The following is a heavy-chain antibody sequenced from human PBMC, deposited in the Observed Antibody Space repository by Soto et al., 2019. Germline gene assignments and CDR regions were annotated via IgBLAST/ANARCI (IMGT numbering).Heavy chain of an antibody. V-gene: IGHV3-66*01. Sequence: GGSLRLSCAASGFTFSSYGMHWVRQAPGKGLEWVSVIYSGGSTHYADSVKGRFTISRDNSKNTLYLQMNSLRAEDTAVYYCARDYYDSSGYPSYFDDWGQGTRVTVAS. CDR2: IYSGGST. J-gene: IGHJ4*02. D-gene: IGHD3-22*01. CDR1: GFTFSSYG. CDR3: ARDYYDSSGYPSYFDD.